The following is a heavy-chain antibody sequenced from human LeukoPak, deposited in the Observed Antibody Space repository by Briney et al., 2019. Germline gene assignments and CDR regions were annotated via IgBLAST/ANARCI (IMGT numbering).Heavy chain of an antibody. D-gene: IGHD3-9*01. CDR2: IYTSGST. Sequence: SETLSLTCAVYGGSFSGYYWSWIRQPAGKGLEWIGRIYTSGSTNYNPSLKSRVTMSVDTSKNQFSLKLSSVTAADTAVYYCARVSRDDILTGYYNGAFDIWGQGTMVTVSS. V-gene: IGHV4-59*10. CDR3: ARVSRDDILTGYYNGAFDI. CDR1: GGSFSGYY. J-gene: IGHJ3*02.